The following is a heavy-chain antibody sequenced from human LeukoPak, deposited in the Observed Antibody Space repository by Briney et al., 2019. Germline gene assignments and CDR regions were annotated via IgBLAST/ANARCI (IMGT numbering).Heavy chain of an antibody. CDR3: ARDRVAAGFDY. D-gene: IGHD6-13*01. CDR1: GFTFSSYW. CDR2: INSDGSST. J-gene: IGHJ4*02. V-gene: IGHV3-74*01. Sequence: GGSLRLSCAASGFTFSSYWMHWVRQAPGKGLVWVSRINSDGSSTSYADSVKGRFTISRDNAKNSLYLQMNSLRAEDTAVYYCARDRVAAGFDYWGQGTLVTVSS.